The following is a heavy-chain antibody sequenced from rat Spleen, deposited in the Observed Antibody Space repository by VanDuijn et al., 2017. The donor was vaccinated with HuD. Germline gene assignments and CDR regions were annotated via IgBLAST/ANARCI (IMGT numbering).Heavy chain of an antibody. CDR3: TREYNDGSSLGGWFVH. D-gene: IGHD1-12*02. CDR1: GFSLTGNI. Sequence: QVQLRESGPGLVQPSQTLSLTCTVSGFSLTGNIVHWVRQPPGKGLEWMGRMRFDGDTRYNSVLKSRLSISRDTSRNQVFLELNSLQTDDTAIYYCTREYNDGSSLGGWFVHWGQGTLVTVSS. CDR2: MRFDGDT. J-gene: IGHJ3*01. V-gene: IGHV2S30*01.